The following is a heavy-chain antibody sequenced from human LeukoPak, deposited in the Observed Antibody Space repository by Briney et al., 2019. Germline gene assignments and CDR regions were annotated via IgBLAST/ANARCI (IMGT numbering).Heavy chain of an antibody. CDR1: GFTFSNYG. V-gene: IGHV3-33*01. D-gene: IGHD6-19*01. CDR2: IWYDGGNK. CDR3: ARKYSSGWYDY. J-gene: IGHJ4*02. Sequence: GGSLRLSCAASGFTFSNYGMHWVRQAPGKGLEWVAVIWYDGGNKYYADSVKGRFTISRDNSKNTLYLQMGSLRAEDMAVYYCARKYSSGWYDYWGQGTLVTVSS.